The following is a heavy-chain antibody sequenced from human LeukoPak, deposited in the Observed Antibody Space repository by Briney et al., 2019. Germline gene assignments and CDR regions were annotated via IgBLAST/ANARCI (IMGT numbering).Heavy chain of an antibody. V-gene: IGHV3-23*01. Sequence: GGSLRLSCAASGFTFSSYAMSWVRQAPGKGLEWVSAISGSGGSTYYADSVKGRFTISRDNSKNTLYLQMNSLRAEDTAVYHCAKLQAVAGPGDYFDYWGQGTLVTVSS. CDR2: ISGSGGST. CDR3: AKLQAVAGPGDYFDY. CDR1: GFTFSSYA. J-gene: IGHJ4*02. D-gene: IGHD6-19*01.